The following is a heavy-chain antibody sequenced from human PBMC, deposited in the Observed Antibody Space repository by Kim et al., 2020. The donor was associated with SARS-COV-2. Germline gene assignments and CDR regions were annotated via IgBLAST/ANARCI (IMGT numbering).Heavy chain of an antibody. Sequence: GRFTISRDNAKNSLYLQMNSLRAEDTAVYYCARDSPGSYSSSWSTRPLDYWGQGTLVTVSS. D-gene: IGHD6-13*01. CDR3: ARDSPGSYSSSWSTRPLDY. J-gene: IGHJ4*02. V-gene: IGHV3-11*06.